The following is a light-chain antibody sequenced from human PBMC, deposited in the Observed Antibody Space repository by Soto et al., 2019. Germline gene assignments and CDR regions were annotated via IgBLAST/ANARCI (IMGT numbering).Light chain of an antibody. CDR2: DVF. CDR3: QQRSDWPRT. Sequence: PGERATLSCRASQSVGSYLAWYQQRPGQAPRLLIYDVFNKATGIPARFSGTGSGTDFTLTISSLEPEDFAVYYCQQRSDWPRTFGQGTKVEIK. J-gene: IGKJ1*01. V-gene: IGKV3-11*01. CDR1: QSVGSY.